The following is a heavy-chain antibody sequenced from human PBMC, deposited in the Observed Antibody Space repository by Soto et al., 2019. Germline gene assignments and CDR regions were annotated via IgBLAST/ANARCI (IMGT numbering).Heavy chain of an antibody. CDR1: GFTFDDYA. Sequence: EVQLAESGGALVQPGRSLRLSCVASGFTFDDYAIHWVRQTPGKGLEWVSGLTWNGEVIGYADSVKGRFTISRDNAKNSLYLEMNSLRPEDTALYYCVKDAESSGYLTHLDYWGQGTLVPVSS. CDR2: LTWNGEVI. D-gene: IGHD3-22*01. J-gene: IGHJ4*02. V-gene: IGHV3-9*01. CDR3: VKDAESSGYLTHLDY.